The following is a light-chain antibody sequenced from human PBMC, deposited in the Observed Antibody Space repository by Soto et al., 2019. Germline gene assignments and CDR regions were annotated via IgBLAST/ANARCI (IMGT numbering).Light chain of an antibody. V-gene: IGLV2-14*01. J-gene: IGLJ1*01. Sequence: QSALTQPASVSGSPGQSITISCTGSSSDVGGYDYVSWFQQHPGKAPKLLIYEVSNRPSGVSNRFSGSKSANTASLTISGLQAEDEADYYCISYTSSSTLLYVFGPGTKLTVL. CDR1: SSDVGGYDY. CDR2: EVS. CDR3: ISYTSSSTLLYV.